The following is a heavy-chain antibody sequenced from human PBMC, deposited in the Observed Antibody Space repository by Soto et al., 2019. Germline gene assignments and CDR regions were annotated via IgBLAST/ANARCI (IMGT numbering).Heavy chain of an antibody. CDR2: TKYRSKWYT. CDR1: GDSVSRNIAA. D-gene: IGHD6-13*01. V-gene: IGHV6-1*01. J-gene: IGHJ4*02. CDR3: SREASSTQTYSVEV. Sequence: PSQTLSLTCAISGDSVSRNIAAWNWVRQSPSRGLEWLGRTKYRSKWYTDYATFVKSRISMNPDTCKNQVALPLNSVTPEDTAVYYCSREASSTQTYSVEVWGQGILVTVS.